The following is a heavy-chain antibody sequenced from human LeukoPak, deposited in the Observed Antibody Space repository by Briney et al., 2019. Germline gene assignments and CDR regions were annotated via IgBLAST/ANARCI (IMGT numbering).Heavy chain of an antibody. Sequence: SGGSLRLSCAASGFTFSSYGMSWVRQAPGKGLEWVSAINWNGGSTVYADSVKGRFTISRDNAKNSLYLQMNSLRAEDTALYYCARGSGSLNYYDSSGYQYYFDYWGQGTLVTVSS. CDR1: GFTFSSYG. D-gene: IGHD3-22*01. CDR2: INWNGGST. CDR3: ARGSGSLNYYDSSGYQYYFDY. V-gene: IGHV3-20*04. J-gene: IGHJ4*02.